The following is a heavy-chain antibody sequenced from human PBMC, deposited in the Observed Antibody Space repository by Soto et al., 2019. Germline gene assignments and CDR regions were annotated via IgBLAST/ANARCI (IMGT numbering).Heavy chain of an antibody. J-gene: IGHJ6*02. CDR3: ASTPYYYGSGSYYTVRYYGMDV. D-gene: IGHD3-10*01. CDR2: IKQDGSEK. V-gene: IGHV3-7*05. CDR1: GFTFSSYW. Sequence: ESGGGLVQPGGSLRLSCAASGFTFSSYWMSWVRQAPGKGLEWVANIKQDGSEKYYVDSVKGRFTISRDNAKNSLYLQMNSLRAEDTAVYYCASTPYYYGSGSYYTVRYYGMDVWGQGTTVTVSS.